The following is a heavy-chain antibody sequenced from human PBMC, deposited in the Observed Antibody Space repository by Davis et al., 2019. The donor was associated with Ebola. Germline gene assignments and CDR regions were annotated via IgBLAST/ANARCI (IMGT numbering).Heavy chain of an antibody. Sequence: MPSETLSLTCAVSGGSISSSNWWSWVRQPPGKGLEWIGEINHSGSTNYNPSLKSRVTISVDTSKNQFSLKLSSVTAADTAVYYCARAESSYSSGWYDYYYGMDVWGQGTTVTVSS. CDR3: ARAESSYSSGWYDYYYGMDV. CDR1: GGSISSSNW. D-gene: IGHD6-19*01. CDR2: INHSGST. V-gene: IGHV4-4*02. J-gene: IGHJ6*02.